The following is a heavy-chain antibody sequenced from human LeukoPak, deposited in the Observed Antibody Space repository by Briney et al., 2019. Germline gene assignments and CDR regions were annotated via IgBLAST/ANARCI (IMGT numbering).Heavy chain of an antibody. D-gene: IGHD6-19*01. CDR3: ARGGWQGNWFDP. Sequence: GGSLRLSCAASGFTFSSYWMHWVRQAPGKGLVWVSRINDDGSTTNYADSVKGRFTISRDNAKNTLYLQMNSQRAEDTAVYYCARGGWQGNWFDPWGQGTRVTVSS. V-gene: IGHV3-74*01. CDR1: GFTFSSYW. J-gene: IGHJ5*02. CDR2: INDDGSTT.